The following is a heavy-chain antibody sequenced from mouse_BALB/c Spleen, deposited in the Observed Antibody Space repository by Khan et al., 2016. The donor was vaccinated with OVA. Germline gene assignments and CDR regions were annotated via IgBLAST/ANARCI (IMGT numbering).Heavy chain of an antibody. Sequence: VQLQQSGAELVKPGASVKLSCKASGYTFTSYYMYWVKQRPGQGLEWIGEINPSNGGTNVNEKFKNKATLTVDKSSSTAYMELSSLTSEDSAVXDCTRGGYGSPFAYWGQGTLVTVSA. CDR2: INPSNGGT. CDR3: TRGGYGSPFAY. J-gene: IGHJ3*01. V-gene: IGHV1S81*02. CDR1: GYTFTSYY. D-gene: IGHD1-1*01.